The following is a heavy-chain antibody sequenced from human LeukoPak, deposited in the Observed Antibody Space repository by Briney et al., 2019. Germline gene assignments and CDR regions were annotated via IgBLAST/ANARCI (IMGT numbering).Heavy chain of an antibody. V-gene: IGHV4-59*12. CDR3: AREYYDSSGPYYYYYMDV. D-gene: IGHD3-22*01. J-gene: IGHJ6*03. CDR2: IHYSGST. CDR1: GGSISSYY. Sequence: SETLSLTCTVSGGSISSYYWSWIRQPPGKGLEWTGNIHYSGSTNYNPSLKSRVTISVDTSKNQFSLKLGSVTAADTAVYYCAREYYDSSGPYYYYYMDVWGKGTTVTVSS.